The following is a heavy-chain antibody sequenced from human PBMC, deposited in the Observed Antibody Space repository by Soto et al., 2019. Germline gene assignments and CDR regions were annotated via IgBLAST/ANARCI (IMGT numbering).Heavy chain of an antibody. CDR3: ARELAWHYDY. D-gene: IGHD1-7*01. CDR1: GFTFSSSE. V-gene: IGHV3-48*03. CDR2: ISGSGTTI. Sequence: GGSLRLSCAASGFTFSSSEMNWVRQAPGKGLEWVSYISGSGTTIYYAASVKGRLTISRDNAKNSLYLQMTSLRAEDTAVYYCARELAWHYDYWGQGTLVTVSS. J-gene: IGHJ4*02.